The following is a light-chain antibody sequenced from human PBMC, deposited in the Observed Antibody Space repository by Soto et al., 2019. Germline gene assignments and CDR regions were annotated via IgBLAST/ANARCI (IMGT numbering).Light chain of an antibody. CDR1: QGIGYT. CDR3: QQRGNRPPWT. Sequence: EFVMRHSPATLSVSPGEGATLSCRASQGIGYTLAWYHHKPGQTPRLLIYDTSTRATGVPTRFSGSGSGTDFTLTISSLEPEDFAVYYCQQRGNRPPWTFGQGTKVDIK. CDR2: DTS. J-gene: IGKJ1*01. V-gene: IGKV3-11*01.